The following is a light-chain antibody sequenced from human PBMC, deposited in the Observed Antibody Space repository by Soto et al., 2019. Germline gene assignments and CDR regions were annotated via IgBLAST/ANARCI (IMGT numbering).Light chain of an antibody. J-gene: IGKJ4*01. Sequence: EVVLTQSPSTLSLSPGERATLSCRATQSVSNHLAWYQHRPGQAPRLLIYDASNRATDIPARFSGSGSGTDFTLTISSMEPEDSAVYYCQQRSLWPLTFGGGTKVEIK. CDR3: QQRSLWPLT. V-gene: IGKV3-11*01. CDR1: QSVSNH. CDR2: DAS.